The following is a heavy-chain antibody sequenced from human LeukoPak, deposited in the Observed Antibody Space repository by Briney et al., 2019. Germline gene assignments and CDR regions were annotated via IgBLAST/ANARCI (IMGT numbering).Heavy chain of an antibody. CDR2: IKDDGSET. D-gene: IGHD1-14*01. Sequence: GGSLRLSCAASRFTFSNYWMAWVRQAPGKGLEWVANIKDDGSETYYVASVKGRFTISRDNAKNSLYLQMNSLRAEDTAVYYCAHTGYWGQGTLVTVSS. J-gene: IGHJ4*02. CDR1: RFTFSNYW. V-gene: IGHV3-7*01. CDR3: AHTGY.